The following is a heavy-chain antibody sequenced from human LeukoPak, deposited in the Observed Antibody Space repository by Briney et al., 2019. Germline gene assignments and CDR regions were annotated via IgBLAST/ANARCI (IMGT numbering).Heavy chain of an antibody. CDR1: GGTFSSYA. D-gene: IGHD3-10*01. Sequence: GASVKVSCKASGGTFSSYAISWVRQAPGQGLEWMGGIIPIFGTANYAQKFQGSVTITADESTSTAYMELSGLRSEDTAVYYCARDGDYYGSGSYYGFYWGQGTLVTVSS. J-gene: IGHJ4*02. CDR3: ARDGDYYGSGSYYGFY. V-gene: IGHV1-69*13. CDR2: IIPIFGTA.